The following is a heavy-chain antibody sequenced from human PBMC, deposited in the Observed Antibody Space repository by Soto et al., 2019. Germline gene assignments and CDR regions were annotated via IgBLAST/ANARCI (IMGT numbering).Heavy chain of an antibody. CDR2: INPNSGGT. CDR1: GYTFTGYY. V-gene: IGHV1-2*04. Sequence: ASVKVSCKASGYTFTGYYMHWVRQAPGQGLEWMGWINPNSGGTNYAQKFQGWVTTTRDTSISTAYMELSRLRSDDTAVYYCARGCSSNSCHEYYGMDVWGQGNTVTVSS. J-gene: IGHJ6*02. D-gene: IGHD2-2*01. CDR3: ARGCSSNSCHEYYGMDV.